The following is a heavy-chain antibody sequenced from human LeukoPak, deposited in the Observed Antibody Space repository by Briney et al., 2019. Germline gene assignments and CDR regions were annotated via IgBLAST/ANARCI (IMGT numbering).Heavy chain of an antibody. Sequence: ASVKVSCKASGYTFTGYYMHWVRQAPGQGLEWMGWINTNSGGTNYAQKFQGRVTMTRDTSISTDYMELSRLRSDDTAVYYCARGHWRLVRPYYYYYYGMDVWGQGTTVTVSS. CDR1: GYTFTGYY. CDR2: INTNSGGT. J-gene: IGHJ6*02. CDR3: ARGHWRLVRPYYYYYYGMDV. D-gene: IGHD6-19*01. V-gene: IGHV1-2*02.